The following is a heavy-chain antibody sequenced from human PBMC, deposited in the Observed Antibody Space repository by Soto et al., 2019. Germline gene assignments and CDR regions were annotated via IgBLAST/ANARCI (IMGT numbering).Heavy chain of an antibody. V-gene: IGHV3-30*18. J-gene: IGHJ4*02. CDR1: GFTFSSYG. Sequence: QVQLVESGGGVVQPGRSLRLSCAASGFTFSSYGMHWVRQAPGKGLEWVAVISYDGSNKYYADSVKGRFTISRDNSKNPVDLQMNSLRAEDTAVDYCANGEGSFDYWGQGTPVTGPS. D-gene: IGHD3-10*01. CDR2: ISYDGSNK. CDR3: ANGEGSFDY.